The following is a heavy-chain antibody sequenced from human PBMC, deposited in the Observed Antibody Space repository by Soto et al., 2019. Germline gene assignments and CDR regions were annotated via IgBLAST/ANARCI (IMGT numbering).Heavy chain of an antibody. Sequence: ASVKVSCKASGYTFTSYCISWVRRAPGQGLEWMGWISAYNGNTNYAQKLQGRVTMTTDTSTSTAYMELRSLRSDDTAVYYCAIEGGYGDYPYSFDYWGQGTLVTVSS. CDR1: GYTFTSYC. CDR2: ISAYNGNT. J-gene: IGHJ4*02. CDR3: AIEGGYGDYPYSFDY. D-gene: IGHD4-17*01. V-gene: IGHV1-18*01.